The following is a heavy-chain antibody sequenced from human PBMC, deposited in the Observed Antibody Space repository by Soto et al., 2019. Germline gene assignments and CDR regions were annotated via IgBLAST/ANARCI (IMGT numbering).Heavy chain of an antibody. CDR3: ARDLPLDLLRGSFDI. CDR2: IDPRGGST. V-gene: IGHV1-46*01. CDR1: GYTFTSYN. Sequence: QAQLVQSGAEVKKPGASANISCKASGYTFTSYNIHWVRQAPGQGLEWMGLIDPRGGSTEYTQRFQGRVTMTRDTSTGTVYMELSSLGFEDTAVYYCARDLPLDLLRGSFDIWGQGTMVTVSS. D-gene: IGHD1-7*01. J-gene: IGHJ3*02.